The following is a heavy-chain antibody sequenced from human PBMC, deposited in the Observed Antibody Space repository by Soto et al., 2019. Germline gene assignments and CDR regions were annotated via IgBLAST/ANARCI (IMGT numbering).Heavy chain of an antibody. CDR2: TSYDGSNK. CDR1: YA. V-gene: IGHV3-30-3*01. CDR3: SRDRFYYGSGTTGWFDP. Sequence: YAMHWVRQAPGKGLEWVAVTSYDGSNKYYADSVKGRFTISTDNAINTPYLQMNSLRAEDTAVYYCSRDRFYYGSGTTGWFDPWGQGTLVTVSS. J-gene: IGHJ5*02. D-gene: IGHD3-10*01.